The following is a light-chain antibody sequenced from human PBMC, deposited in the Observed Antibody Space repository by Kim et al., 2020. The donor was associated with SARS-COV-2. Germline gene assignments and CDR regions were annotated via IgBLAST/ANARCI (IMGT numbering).Light chain of an antibody. V-gene: IGKV3-15*01. Sequence: EIVMTQSPAPLSVSPGERATLSCRASQSVSSDLAWYQQKPGQAPRLLIYAASTRATGIPARFSGSGSGTEFTLTISSLQSEDFAVYYCHQYNNWHTFGEGTKLEI. J-gene: IGKJ2*01. CDR1: QSVSSD. CDR2: AAS. CDR3: HQYNNWHT.